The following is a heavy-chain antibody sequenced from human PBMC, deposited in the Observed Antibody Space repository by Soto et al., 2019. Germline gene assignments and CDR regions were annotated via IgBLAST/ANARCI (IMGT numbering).Heavy chain of an antibody. V-gene: IGHV4-30-2*01. Sequence: SETLSLTCAVSGGSISSGGYSWSWIRQPPGKGLEWIGYIYHSGSTYYNPSLKSRVTISVDRSKNQFSLKLSSVTAADTAVYYCARRFGNYGDYFWFDPWGQGTLVTVSS. J-gene: IGHJ5*02. CDR1: GGSISSGGYS. CDR2: IYHSGST. CDR3: ARRFGNYGDYFWFDP. D-gene: IGHD4-17*01.